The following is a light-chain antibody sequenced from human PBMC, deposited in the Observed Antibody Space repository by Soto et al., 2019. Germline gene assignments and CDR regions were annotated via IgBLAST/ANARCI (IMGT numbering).Light chain of an antibody. Sequence: QSVLTQPPSASGTPGQRVTISCSGSSSNIGSNTVNWYHQLPGTAPKLLIYSNNQRPSGVPDRFSGSKSGTSASLAISGLQSEDEADYYCAACDDSLNGVVFGGGTKLTVL. J-gene: IGLJ2*01. CDR2: SNN. CDR3: AACDDSLNGVV. V-gene: IGLV1-44*01. CDR1: SSNIGSNT.